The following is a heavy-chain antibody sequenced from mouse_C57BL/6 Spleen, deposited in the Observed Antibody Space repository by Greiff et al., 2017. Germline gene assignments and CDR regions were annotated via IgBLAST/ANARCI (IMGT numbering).Heavy chain of an antibody. CDR2: IYPRSGNT. CDR1: GYTFTSYG. J-gene: IGHJ3*01. CDR3: AVGGDYDGFAY. V-gene: IGHV1-81*01. Sequence: VQLQQSGAELARPGASVKLSCKASGYTFTSYGISWVKQRTGQGLEWIGEIYPRSGNTYYNEKFKGKATLTADKSSSTAYMELRSLTSEDSAVFFCAVGGDYDGFAYWGQGTLVTVSA. D-gene: IGHD2-4*01.